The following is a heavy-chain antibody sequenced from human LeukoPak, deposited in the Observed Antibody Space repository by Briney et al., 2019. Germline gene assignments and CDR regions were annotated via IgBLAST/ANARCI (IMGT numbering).Heavy chain of an antibody. Sequence: PGGSLRLSCTAPGFTLNNYKMSWVRQAPGKGLEWISYITTSGTSTYYADSVKGRFTISRDNGKTALSLQMNSLRAEDTAVYYCVVHSATSCYWGQGTLVTVSS. CDR2: ITTSGTST. D-gene: IGHD1-26*01. J-gene: IGHJ4*02. CDR3: VVHSATSCY. CDR1: GFTLNNYK. V-gene: IGHV3-48*03.